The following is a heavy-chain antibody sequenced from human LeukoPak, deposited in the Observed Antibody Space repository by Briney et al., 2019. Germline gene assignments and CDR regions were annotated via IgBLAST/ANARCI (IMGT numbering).Heavy chain of an antibody. CDR2: IYYSGST. CDR1: GGSFSGYY. CDR3: ARTTVTTGCFDY. Sequence: PSETLSLTCAVYGGSFSGYYWSWIRQPPGKGLEWIGSIYYSGSTYYNPSLKSRVTISVDTSKNQFSLKLSSVAAADTAVYYCARTTVTTGCFDYWGQGTLVTVSS. D-gene: IGHD4-11*01. V-gene: IGHV4-34*01. J-gene: IGHJ4*02.